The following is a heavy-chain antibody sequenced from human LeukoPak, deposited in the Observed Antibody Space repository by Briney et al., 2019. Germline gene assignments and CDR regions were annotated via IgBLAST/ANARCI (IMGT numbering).Heavy chain of an antibody. D-gene: IGHD1-26*01. CDR3: ARGLWELLTPTDY. J-gene: IGHJ4*02. V-gene: IGHV3-21*01. CDR2: ISSSSSYI. CDR1: GFTFSSYS. Sequence: NPGGSLRLSCAASGFTFSSYSMNWVRQAPGKGLEWVSSISSSSSYIYYAHSVKGRFTISRDNAKNSLYLQMNSLRAEDTAVYYCARGLWELLTPTDYWGQGTLVTVSS.